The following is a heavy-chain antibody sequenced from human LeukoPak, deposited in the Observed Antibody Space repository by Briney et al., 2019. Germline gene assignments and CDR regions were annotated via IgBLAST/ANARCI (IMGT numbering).Heavy chain of an antibody. V-gene: IGHV3-23*01. D-gene: IGHD2-15*01. J-gene: IGHJ4*02. CDR2: LSGSGAGT. CDR1: GFTFSDYA. CDR3: AKDVSWVARGYFDY. Sequence: GGSLRLSCAASGFTFSDYALGWVRQAPGRGLEWVATLSGSGAGTYYSDSVQGRFTISRDNSKRTLFLQMNSLRAEDTAFYYCAKDVSWVARGYFDYWGQGTLVTVSS.